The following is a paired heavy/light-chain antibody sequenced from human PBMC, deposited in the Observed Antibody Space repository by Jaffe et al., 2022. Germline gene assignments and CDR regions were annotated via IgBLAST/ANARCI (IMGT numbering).Heavy chain of an antibody. CDR3: ARQALSEGWFDP. J-gene: IGHJ5*02. CDR1: GYAISSGYY. CDR2: IYHRGST. Sequence: QVQLQESGPGLVKPSETLSLTCAVSGYAISSGYYWGWIRQPPGKGLEWIGSIYHRGSTYSNPSLKSRVTMSVDTSKNQFSLNLTSVTAADTAVYYCARQALSEGWFDPWGQGTLVTVSS. V-gene: IGHV4-38-2*01.
Light chain of an antibody. CDR1: SSNIGTNY. CDR3: AAWDESLSGPV. Sequence: QSVLTQPPSASGTPGQRVTMSCSGSSSNIGTNYVYWYQQLPGTAPKLLIYRNNQRPSGVPDRFSGSKSGTSASLAISGLRSEDEADYYCAAWDESLSGPVLGSGTKVTVL. J-gene: IGLJ1*01. V-gene: IGLV1-47*01. CDR2: RNN.